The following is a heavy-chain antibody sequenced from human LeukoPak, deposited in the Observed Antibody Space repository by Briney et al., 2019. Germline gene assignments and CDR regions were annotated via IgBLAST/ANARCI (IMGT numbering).Heavy chain of an antibody. CDR2: INHSGST. CDR3: ARDLSGSLYFDY. CDR1: GGSFSGYY. J-gene: IGHJ4*02. D-gene: IGHD3-10*01. Sequence: SETLSLTCAVYGGSFSGYYWSWIRQPPGKGLEWIGEINHSGSTNYNPSLKSRVTISVDRSTNQFSLNLRSVTAADTAVYFCARDLSGSLYFDYWGQGVLVTVSS. V-gene: IGHV4-34*01.